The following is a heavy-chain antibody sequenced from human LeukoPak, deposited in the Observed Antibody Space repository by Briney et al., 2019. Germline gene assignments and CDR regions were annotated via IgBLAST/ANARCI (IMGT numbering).Heavy chain of an antibody. CDR2: ISSSGRII. CDR1: GFTFSSCN. V-gene: IGHV3-48*04. CDR3: AREAFSGYDYFDY. J-gene: IGHJ4*02. D-gene: IGHD5-12*01. Sequence: PGGSLRLSCAASGFTFSSCNMNWVRQAPGKGLEWVSYISSSGRIIYYADSVKGRFTISRDNAQKSLYLQMNSLRADDTAVYYCAREAFSGYDYFDYWGQGTLVTVSS.